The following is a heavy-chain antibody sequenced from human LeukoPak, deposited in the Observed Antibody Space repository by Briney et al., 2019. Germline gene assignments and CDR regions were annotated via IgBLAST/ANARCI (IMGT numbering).Heavy chain of an antibody. J-gene: IGHJ4*02. CDR3: ARHVPRINTIFGVVRY. D-gene: IGHD3-3*01. CDR2: IYYSGST. Sequence: SETLSLTCTVSGGSISSSSYYWGWIRQPPGKGLEWIGSIYYSGSTHYNPSLKSRVTISVDTSKNQFSLKLSSVTAADTAVYYCARHVPRINTIFGVVRYWGQGTLVTVSS. V-gene: IGHV4-39*01. CDR1: GGSISSSSYY.